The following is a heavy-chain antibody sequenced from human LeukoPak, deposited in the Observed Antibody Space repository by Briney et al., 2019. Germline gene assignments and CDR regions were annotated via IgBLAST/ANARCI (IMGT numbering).Heavy chain of an antibody. CDR1: GVSISSSNSY. J-gene: IGHJ4*02. CDR3: ARQTGSGLFILP. Sequence: SETLSLTCTVSGVSISSSNSYWGWIRQPPGKGLEWIGSIYYSGNSYYDASLKSQVSISIDTSKNQFSLKLTSVTAADTAVYYCARQTGSGLFILPGGQGTLVTVSS. CDR2: IYYSGNS. V-gene: IGHV4-39*01. D-gene: IGHD3/OR15-3a*01.